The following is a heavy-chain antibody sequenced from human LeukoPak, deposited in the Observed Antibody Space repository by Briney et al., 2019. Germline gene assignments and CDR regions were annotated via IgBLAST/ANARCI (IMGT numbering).Heavy chain of an antibody. CDR1: GGSISSGGYS. V-gene: IGHV4-30-2*01. CDR2: IYHSGST. D-gene: IGHD3-3*01. J-gene: IGHJ4*02. Sequence: SETLSLTCAVSGGSISSGGYSWSWIRQPPGKGLEWIGYIYHSGSTYYNPSLKSRVTISVDRSKNQFSLKLSSVTAADTAVYYCARTPGRDFWSGYYMDYWGQGTLVTVSS. CDR3: ARTPGRDFWSGYYMDY.